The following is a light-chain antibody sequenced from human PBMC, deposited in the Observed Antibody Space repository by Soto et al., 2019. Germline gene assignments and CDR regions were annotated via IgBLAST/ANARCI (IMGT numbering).Light chain of an antibody. CDR1: QSISTW. CDR3: QQYNSYSPLT. CDR2: DAS. Sequence: DIQMTQSPSTLSASVGDRVTITCRASQSISTWLAWYQQKPGKAPKFLIYDASSLESGVPSRFSGSGSETEFTLTISSLQPDDFATYYCQQYNSYSPLTFGGGTRVEIK. J-gene: IGKJ4*01. V-gene: IGKV1-5*01.